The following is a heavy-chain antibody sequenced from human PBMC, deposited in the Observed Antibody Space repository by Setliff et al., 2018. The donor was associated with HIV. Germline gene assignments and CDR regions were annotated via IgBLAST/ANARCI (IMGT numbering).Heavy chain of an antibody. V-gene: IGHV1-8*02. D-gene: IGHD6-19*01. J-gene: IGHJ6*02. CDR3: ARPAAPVTGHSYHYGMDV. Sequence: WASVKVSCKASGYTFTSYDINWVRQATGQGLEWMGWMNPNSGNTGYAQKFQGRVTMTRNTSISTGYMELSSLRSEDTAVYYCARPAAPVTGHSYHYGMDVWGQGTTVTVSS. CDR1: GYTFTSYD. CDR2: MNPNSGNT.